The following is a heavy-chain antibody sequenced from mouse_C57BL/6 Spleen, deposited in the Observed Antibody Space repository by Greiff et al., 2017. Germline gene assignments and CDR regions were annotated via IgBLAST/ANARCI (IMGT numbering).Heavy chain of an antibody. Sequence: QVQLQQSGAELVKPGASVKMSCKASGYTFTSYWITWVKQRPGQGLEWIGDIYPGSGSTNYNEKFKSKATLTVDTSSSTAYMQLSNLTSEDSAVYYCARYDYDDAMDYWGQGTSVTVSS. CDR2: IYPGSGST. CDR3: ARYDYDDAMDY. V-gene: IGHV1-55*01. D-gene: IGHD2-4*01. J-gene: IGHJ4*01. CDR1: GYTFTSYW.